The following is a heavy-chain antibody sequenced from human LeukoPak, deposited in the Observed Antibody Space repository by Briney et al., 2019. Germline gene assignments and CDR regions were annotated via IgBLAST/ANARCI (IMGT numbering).Heavy chain of an antibody. Sequence: GGSLRLSCAASGFTFSSYAMSWVRQAPGKGLKWVSAISGSGGSTYYADSVKGRFTISRDNSKNTLYLQMNSLRAEDTAVYYCAKNRAAARPSGPNWFDPWGQGTLVTVSS. CDR1: GFTFSSYA. CDR3: AKNRAAARPSGPNWFDP. CDR2: ISGSGGST. J-gene: IGHJ5*02. D-gene: IGHD6-6*01. V-gene: IGHV3-23*01.